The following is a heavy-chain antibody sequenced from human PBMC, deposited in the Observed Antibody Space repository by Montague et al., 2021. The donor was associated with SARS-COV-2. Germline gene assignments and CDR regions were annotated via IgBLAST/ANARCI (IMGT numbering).Heavy chain of an antibody. CDR1: NVSINNYY. CDR2: IYNSGTT. J-gene: IGHJ4*02. Sequence: SETLSLTCTASNVSINNYYRGWLRQPPGKGLEWIGHIYNSGTTTYNPSLQSRVTISIDTPRNQFSLKLRSVTTADTAMYYCATDDEPSGPDYLDYWGRGILVTVSS. CDR3: ATDDEPSGPDYLDY. V-gene: IGHV4-59*01.